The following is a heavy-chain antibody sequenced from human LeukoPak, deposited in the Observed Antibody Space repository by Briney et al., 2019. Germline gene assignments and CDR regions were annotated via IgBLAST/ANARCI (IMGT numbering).Heavy chain of an antibody. J-gene: IGHJ4*02. Sequence: SETLSLTCAVYGGSFSGYYWGWIRQPPGKGLEWIGEINHSGSTNYNPSLKSRVTISVDTSKNQFSLKLSSVTAADTAVYYCARYYYDSSGSRAFDYWGQGTLVTVSS. CDR2: INHSGST. V-gene: IGHV4-34*01. CDR1: GGSFSGYY. CDR3: ARYYYDSSGSRAFDY. D-gene: IGHD3-22*01.